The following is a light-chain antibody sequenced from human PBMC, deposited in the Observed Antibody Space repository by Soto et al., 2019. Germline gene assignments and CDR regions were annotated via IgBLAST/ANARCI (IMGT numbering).Light chain of an antibody. J-gene: IGKJ5*01. V-gene: IGKV1-39*01. Sequence: DIQMTQSPSSLSASVGDRVTITCRASQSINNYLNWYQQKPGKAPKLLIYAASSLQSGVPSRFSGSGSGTDFTLTISSLQPEDFASYYCQQSYSTLPITFGQGTRLEIK. CDR1: QSINNY. CDR3: QQSYSTLPIT. CDR2: AAS.